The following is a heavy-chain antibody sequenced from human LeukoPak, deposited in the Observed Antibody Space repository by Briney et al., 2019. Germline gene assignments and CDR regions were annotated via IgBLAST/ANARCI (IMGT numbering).Heavy chain of an antibody. D-gene: IGHD6-13*01. J-gene: IGHJ4*02. CDR3: AKEGIASY. CDR1: GFSFTSYA. Sequence: GGSLRLSCAASGFSFTSYAMSWVRQAPGKGLEWVSAVSDSGGSTYHADSVKGRFTISRDNSKNTLYLQMNSLRAGDTAVYYCAKEGIASYWGQGTLVTVSS. V-gene: IGHV3-23*01. CDR2: VSDSGGST.